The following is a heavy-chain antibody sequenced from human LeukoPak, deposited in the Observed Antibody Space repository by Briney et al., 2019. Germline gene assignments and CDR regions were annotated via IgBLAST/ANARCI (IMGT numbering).Heavy chain of an antibody. V-gene: IGHV4-34*01. CDR3: ARRVRLVGAFDN. Sequence: SETLSLTCADYGGSFSGYYWRWIRQPPGKELEWIGEINHSGSTNYNPSLKSRVTISVDTSKNQFSLKLSSVTAADTAVYYCARRVRLVGAFDNWGQGILVTVSS. D-gene: IGHD1-26*01. J-gene: IGHJ4*02. CDR1: GGSFSGYY. CDR2: INHSGST.